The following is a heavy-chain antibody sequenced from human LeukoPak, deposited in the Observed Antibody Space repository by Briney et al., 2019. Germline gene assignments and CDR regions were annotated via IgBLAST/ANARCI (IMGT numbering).Heavy chain of an antibody. V-gene: IGHV4-59*01. Sequence: PSETLSLTCTVSGGSISSYCWSWIRQPPGKGLEWIGYIYYSGSTNYNPSLKSRVTISVDTSKNQFSLKLSSVTAADTAVYYCARVGYCSSTSCHTLDYYGMDVWGQGTTVTVSS. CDR2: IYYSGST. CDR3: ARVGYCSSTSCHTLDYYGMDV. D-gene: IGHD2-2*03. CDR1: GGSISSYC. J-gene: IGHJ6*02.